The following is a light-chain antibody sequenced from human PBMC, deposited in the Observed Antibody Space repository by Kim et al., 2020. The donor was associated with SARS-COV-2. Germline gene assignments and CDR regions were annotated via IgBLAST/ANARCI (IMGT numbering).Light chain of an antibody. CDR1: SSDVGGYDY. J-gene: IGLJ2*01. CDR3: SSYTNNLSLDVV. V-gene: IGLV2-14*03. CDR2: DVT. Sequence: ITIPCTGSSSDVGGYDYVSWYQQHPGKAPKLMIYDVTNRPSGVSNRFSGSKSGNTASLTISGLQAEDEADYYCSSYTNNLSLDVVFGGGTKVTVL.